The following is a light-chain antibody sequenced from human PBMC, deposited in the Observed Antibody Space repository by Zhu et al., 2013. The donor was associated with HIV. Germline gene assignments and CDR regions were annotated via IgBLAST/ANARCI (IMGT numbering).Light chain of an antibody. J-gene: IGLJ2*01. CDR1: SNDIGGYNY. V-gene: IGLV2-8*01. Sequence: QSALTQPPSASGSPGQSVTISCTGTSNDIGGYNYVSWYQQHPGKVPKLLIYEVTKRPSGVPDRFSGSKSGNTASLTVSGLQADDEADYYCSSYGDVHKLLFGGGTQLTVL. CDR3: SSYGDVHKLL. CDR2: EVT.